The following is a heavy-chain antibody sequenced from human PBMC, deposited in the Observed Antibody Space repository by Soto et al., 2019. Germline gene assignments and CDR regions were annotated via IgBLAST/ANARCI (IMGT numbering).Heavy chain of an antibody. Sequence: SDTCGVGDGCRCGYYWTWISQHPGTGLEWIGEINHSGSTNYNPSLKSRVTISVDTSKNQFSLKLTSVTAADTVVYYCARDKNTPLLAYRGQGTLVTVSS. V-gene: IGHV4-34*01. J-gene: IGHJ4*02. D-gene: IGHD2-15*01. CDR1: DGCRCGYY. CDR3: ARDKNTPLLAY. CDR2: INHSGST.